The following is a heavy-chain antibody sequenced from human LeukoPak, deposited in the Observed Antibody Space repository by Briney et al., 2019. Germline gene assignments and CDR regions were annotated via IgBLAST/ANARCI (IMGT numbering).Heavy chain of an antibody. D-gene: IGHD5-18*01. J-gene: IGHJ4*02. V-gene: IGHV3-30*03. CDR1: GFTLSTHW. Sequence: GGSLRLSCEASGFTLSTHWMHWVRQAPGKGLEWVAVISYDGSNKYYADSVKGRFTISRDNSKNTLYLQMNSLRAEDTAVYYCARDRGYSYGNFDYWGQGTLVTVSS. CDR2: ISYDGSNK. CDR3: ARDRGYSYGNFDY.